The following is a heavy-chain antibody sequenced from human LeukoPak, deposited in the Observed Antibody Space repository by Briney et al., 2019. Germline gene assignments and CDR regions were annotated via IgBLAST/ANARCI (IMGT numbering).Heavy chain of an antibody. J-gene: IGHJ6*03. CDR2: ISSSSSYI. Sequence: GGSLRLSCAASGFTFSSYSMNWVRQAPGKGLEWVSSISSSSSYIYYADSVKGRFTISRDNAKNSLYLQMNSLRAEDTAVYYCARVYDFWSGYLVYYMDVWGKGTTVTVSS. CDR1: GFTFSSYS. CDR3: ARVYDFWSGYLVYYMDV. V-gene: IGHV3-21*01. D-gene: IGHD3-3*01.